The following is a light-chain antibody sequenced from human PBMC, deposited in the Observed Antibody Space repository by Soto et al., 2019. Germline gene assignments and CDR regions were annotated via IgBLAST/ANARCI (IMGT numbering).Light chain of an antibody. CDR2: DAS. Sequence: EIVLTQSPATLSLSPGERATLSCRASQSVGDYLGWYQQKPGQAPRLLIYDASQRATGVPARFSASGSGTDFTLNISSLEPEDFAIYYCQQREDWPRAFGGGTKVEFK. CDR1: QSVGDY. CDR3: QQREDWPRA. V-gene: IGKV3-11*01. J-gene: IGKJ4*01.